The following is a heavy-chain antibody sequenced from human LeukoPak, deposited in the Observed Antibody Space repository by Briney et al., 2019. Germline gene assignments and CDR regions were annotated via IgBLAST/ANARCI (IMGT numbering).Heavy chain of an antibody. Sequence: QPGGSLRLSCAASGFTFSSYAMSWVRQAPGKGLEWVSAISGSGGSTYYADSVKGRFTISRDSSKNTLFLHMNTLRAEDTAIYYCAKDRTVGASYWYFDLWGRGTLVTVSS. CDR3: AKDRTVGASYWYFDL. J-gene: IGHJ2*01. CDR1: GFTFSSYA. CDR2: ISGSGGST. D-gene: IGHD1-26*01. V-gene: IGHV3-23*01.